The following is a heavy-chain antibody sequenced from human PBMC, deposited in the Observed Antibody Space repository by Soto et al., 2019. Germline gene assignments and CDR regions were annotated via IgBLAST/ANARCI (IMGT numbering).Heavy chain of an antibody. CDR3: AHKGDGYRGFKY. D-gene: IGHD5-12*01. V-gene: IGHV2-5*02. J-gene: IGHJ4*02. CDR2: IYWDDDK. CDR1: VFSLSTSGVG. Sequence: QITLKESGPTLVKPTQTLTLTCTFSVFSLSTSGVGVGGIRQPPGKALEWLALIYWDDDKRYSPSLKSRLTITKDTSNNQLVLTMTNRDPVDTATYYCAHKGDGYRGFKYWGQGTLVTVSS.